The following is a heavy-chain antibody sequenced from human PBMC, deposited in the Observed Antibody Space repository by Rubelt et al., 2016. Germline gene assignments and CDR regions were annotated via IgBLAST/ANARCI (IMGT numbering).Heavy chain of an antibody. J-gene: IGHJ3*01. V-gene: IGHV1-69*01. CDR3: VGGRHVGEGYSNVFDF. D-gene: IGHD3-10*01. Sequence: QVQLVQSGAEVRKPGSSVRVSCKASGVSFTDSSITWVRQAPGQGLEWMGGIIPLFGTPTYAKKFQGRLTINADASTSTNYMEMGGLGSEDTAVYYCVGGRHVGEGYSNVFDFWGQGTVLTVSS. CDR1: GVSFTDSS. CDR2: IIPLFGTP.